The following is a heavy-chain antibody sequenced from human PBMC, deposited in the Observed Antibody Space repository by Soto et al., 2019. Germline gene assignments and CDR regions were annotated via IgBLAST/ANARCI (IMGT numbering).Heavy chain of an antibody. J-gene: IGHJ6*03. CDR2: ISSSSSYI. CDR3: ARDGGAAAGTWYYYYYMDV. CDR1: GFTFSSYS. D-gene: IGHD6-13*01. V-gene: IGHV3-21*01. Sequence: GGSLRLSCAASGFTFSSYSMNWVRQAPGKGLEWVSSISSSSSYIYYADSVKGRFTISRDNAKNSLYLQMNSLRAEDTAVYYCARDGGAAAGTWYYYYYMDVWGKGTTVTVSS.